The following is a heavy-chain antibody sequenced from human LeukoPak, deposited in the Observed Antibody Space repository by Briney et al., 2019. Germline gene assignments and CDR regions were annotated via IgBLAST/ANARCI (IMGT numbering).Heavy chain of an antibody. V-gene: IGHV3-23*01. CDR1: GFTFSSSA. D-gene: IGHD4-23*01. Sequence: HPGGSLRLSCAASGFTFSSSAMGWVRQAPGKGLEWVAAISDTGRLSYCADSVDGRFTISRDNSKNTLYLQMNSLRAEDTAVYYCVKGGGNVRRYFEYWGQGTLVTVSS. CDR3: VKGGGNVRRYFEY. CDR2: ISDTGRLS. J-gene: IGHJ4*02.